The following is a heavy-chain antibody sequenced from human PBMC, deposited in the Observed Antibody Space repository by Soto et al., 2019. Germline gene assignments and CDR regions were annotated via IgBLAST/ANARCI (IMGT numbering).Heavy chain of an antibody. Sequence: GGSLRLSCAASGFTFSDYYMSWIRQAPGKGLEWLSYFSGSRNNIYYTDSVRGRFTISRDDSKNLIYLQMNSLKTEDTAVYYCAREGSSSGPDYEYWGQGTLVTVSS. J-gene: IGHJ4*02. CDR2: FSGSRNNI. CDR1: GFTFSDYY. V-gene: IGHV3-11*01. CDR3: AREGSSSGPDYEY. D-gene: IGHD3-22*01.